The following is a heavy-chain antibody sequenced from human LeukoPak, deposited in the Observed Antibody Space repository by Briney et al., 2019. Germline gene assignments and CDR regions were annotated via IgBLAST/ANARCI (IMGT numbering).Heavy chain of an antibody. D-gene: IGHD2-15*01. J-gene: IGHJ6*04. V-gene: IGHV1-69*13. Sequence: ASAKVSCKASGGTFSSYAISWVRQAPGQGLEWMGGIIPIFGTANYAQKFQGRVTITADESTSTAYMELSSLRSEDTAVYYRARARGCSGGSCYLATGYYYYGMDVWGKGTTVTVSS. CDR3: ARARGCSGGSCYLATGYYYYGMDV. CDR1: GGTFSSYA. CDR2: IIPIFGTA.